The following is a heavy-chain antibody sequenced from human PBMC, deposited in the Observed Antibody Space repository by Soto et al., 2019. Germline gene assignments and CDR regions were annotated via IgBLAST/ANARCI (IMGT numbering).Heavy chain of an antibody. D-gene: IGHD6-6*01. CDR3: ARESSSSFFDY. CDR1: GFTVSSYA. V-gene: IGHV3-30-3*01. Sequence: PGGSLRLSCAASGFTVSSYAMHWVRQAPGKGLEWVAVISYDGSNKYYADSVKGRFTISRDNSKNTLYLQMNSLRAEDTAVYYCARESSSSFFDYWGQGTLVTVSS. J-gene: IGHJ4*02. CDR2: ISYDGSNK.